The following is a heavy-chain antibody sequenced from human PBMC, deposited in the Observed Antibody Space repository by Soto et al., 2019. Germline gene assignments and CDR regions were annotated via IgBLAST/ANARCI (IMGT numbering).Heavy chain of an antibody. CDR3: ARDGKSVSATGGMEV. V-gene: IGHV3-30-3*01. J-gene: IGHJ6*02. Sequence: QVQLVESGGGVVQPGRSLRLSCAASGFTFSSYDMHWVHQAPGKVLECVALISYDGSNPYYADSVKGRFTISRDNSTNTVYLQMHSLRAEDTAVYYCARDGKSVSATGGMEVWGQGTTVTVSS. D-gene: IGHD1-26*01. CDR1: GFTFSSYD. CDR2: ISYDGSNP.